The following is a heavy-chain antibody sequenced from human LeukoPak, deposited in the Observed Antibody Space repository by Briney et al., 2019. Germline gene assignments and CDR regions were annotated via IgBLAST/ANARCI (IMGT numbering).Heavy chain of an antibody. CDR1: GFTFSSYA. CDR2: ISGSGGST. D-gene: IGHD2-21*02. CDR3: ARAYCGGDCYSAGYNWFDP. V-gene: IGHV3-23*01. J-gene: IGHJ5*02. Sequence: GGSLRLSCAASGFTFSSYAMSWVRQAPGKGLEWVSAISGSGGSTYYADSVKGRFTISRDNSKNTLYLQMNSLRAEDTAVYYCARAYCGGDCYSAGYNWFDPWGQGTLVPVSS.